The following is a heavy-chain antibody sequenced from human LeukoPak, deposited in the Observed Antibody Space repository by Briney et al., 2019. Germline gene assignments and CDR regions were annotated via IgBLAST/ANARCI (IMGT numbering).Heavy chain of an antibody. J-gene: IGHJ4*02. Sequence: GGSLRLSYASWVFTFSSYAMSWVRQAPGKGLEWVSAISGSGGSTYYADSVKGRFTISRDNSKNTLYLQMNSLRAEDTAVYYCAKLSGLWFGEPYFDYWGQGTLVTVSS. V-gene: IGHV3-23*01. CDR3: AKLSGLWFGEPYFDY. CDR2: ISGSGGST. D-gene: IGHD3-10*01. CDR1: VFTFSSYA.